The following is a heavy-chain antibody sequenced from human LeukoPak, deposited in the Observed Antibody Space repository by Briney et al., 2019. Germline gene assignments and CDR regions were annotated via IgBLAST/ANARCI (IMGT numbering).Heavy chain of an antibody. D-gene: IGHD3-10*01. J-gene: IGHJ4*02. Sequence: GSVKVYWKAFGYNFTGYYMHWVRQAPGQGHEWIAWIKPNSGGTNYAQKFQGRVTMTRDTSISTAYMELSRLRSDDTAVYYCATAIDYYGSGSYYNPLDYWGQGTLVTVSS. CDR1: GYNFTGYY. V-gene: IGHV1-2*02. CDR3: ATAIDYYGSGSYYNPLDY. CDR2: IKPNSGGT.